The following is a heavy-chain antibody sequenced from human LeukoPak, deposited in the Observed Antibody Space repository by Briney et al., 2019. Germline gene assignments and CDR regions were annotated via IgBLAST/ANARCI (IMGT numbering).Heavy chain of an antibody. CDR3: ARDNSGWSRDY. Sequence: GGSLRLSCAASGFTLRSYSMSWVRQAAAKGLEWVSSINWGSNHIYYADAVQGRFTISRDNAKNSLYLQMNSLRAEDTAIYYCARDNSGWSRDYWGQGTLVTVSS. J-gene: IGHJ4*02. CDR2: INWGSNHI. V-gene: IGHV3-21*06. CDR1: GFTLRSYS. D-gene: IGHD6-19*01.